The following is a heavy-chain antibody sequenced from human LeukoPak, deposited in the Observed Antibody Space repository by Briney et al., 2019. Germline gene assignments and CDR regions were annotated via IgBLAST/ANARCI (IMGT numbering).Heavy chain of an antibody. Sequence: SETLSLTCTVSGASISSYYWNWIRQPAGKGLEWIGRIYTSGSTDYNPSLKSRVTMSVDSSKNQFSLKLSSVTAADTAVYYCARDHSSSSIGYYFDYWGQGTLVTVSS. CDR1: GASISSYY. CDR3: ARDHSSSSIGYYFDY. CDR2: IYTSGST. J-gene: IGHJ4*02. V-gene: IGHV4-4*07. D-gene: IGHD6-6*01.